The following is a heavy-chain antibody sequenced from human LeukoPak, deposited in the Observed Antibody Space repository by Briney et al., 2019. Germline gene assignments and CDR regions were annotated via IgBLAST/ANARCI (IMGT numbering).Heavy chain of an antibody. CDR1: GGSFSGYY. J-gene: IGHJ5*02. CDR2: INHSGST. Sequence: PSGTLSLTCAVYGGSFSGYYWSWIRQPPGKGLEWIGEINHSGSTNYNPSLKSRATISVDTSKNQFSLKLSSVTAADTAVYYCARGTMRLVGLRFLEWSPRFDPWGQGTLVTVSS. CDR3: ARGTMRLVGLRFLEWSPRFDP. V-gene: IGHV4-34*01. D-gene: IGHD3-3*01.